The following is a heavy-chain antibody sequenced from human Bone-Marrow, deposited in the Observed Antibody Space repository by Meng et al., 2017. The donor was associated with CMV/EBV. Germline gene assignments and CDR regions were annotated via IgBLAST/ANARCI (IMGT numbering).Heavy chain of an antibody. CDR1: GGSFSGYY. CDR3: ARHRADYYFYY. D-gene: IGHD2-21*02. J-gene: IGHJ4*02. V-gene: IGHV4-34*01. CDR2: INHSGST. Sequence: SQTLSLTCAVYGGSFSGYYWSWIRQPPGKGLEWIGEINHSGSTNYNPSLKSRVTISVDTSKNQFSLKLSSVTAADTAVYYCARHRADYYFYYWGQGTLVTVSS.